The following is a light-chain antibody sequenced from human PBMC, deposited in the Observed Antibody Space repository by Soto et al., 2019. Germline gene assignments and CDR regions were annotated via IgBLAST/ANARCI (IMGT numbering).Light chain of an antibody. Sequence: EIVMTQSPATLSVSPGERATLSCRASQSVSSNLAWYQQKPGQAPWLLIYGASTRATGIPARFSGSGSGTEFTLTISSLQSEDFAVYYYQQYNNWPLCTFGQGTKLEIK. J-gene: IGKJ2*02. CDR1: QSVSSN. CDR3: QQYNNWPLCT. CDR2: GAS. V-gene: IGKV3-15*01.